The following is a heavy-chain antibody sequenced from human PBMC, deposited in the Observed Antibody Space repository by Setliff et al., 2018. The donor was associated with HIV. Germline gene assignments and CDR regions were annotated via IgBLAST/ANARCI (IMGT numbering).Heavy chain of an antibody. J-gene: IGHJ5*02. CDR1: GNTFTKYY. CDR3: AGSYGSGSYNNWFDP. V-gene: IGHV1-46*01. Sequence: ASVKVSCKASGNTFTKYYMHWVRQAPGQGLEWMGILNPSGSTVSAQKFRGRVTMTRDTSTNTVYMELSGLRSEDTALYYCAGSYGSGSYNNWFDPWGQGTLVTVSS. CDR2: LNPSGST. D-gene: IGHD3-10*01.